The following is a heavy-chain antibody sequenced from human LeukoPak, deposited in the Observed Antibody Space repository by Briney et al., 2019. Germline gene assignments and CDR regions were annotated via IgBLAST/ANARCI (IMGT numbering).Heavy chain of an antibody. D-gene: IGHD3-10*01. CDR3: ARGKGETWFGELLYFDY. Sequence: PSETLSLTCTVSGGSISSGGYYWSWIRQHPGKGLEWIGYIYYSGSTYYNPSLKSRVTISVDTSKNQFSLKLSSVTAADTAVYYCARGKGETWFGELLYFDYWGQGTLVTVSS. CDR1: GGSISSGGYY. CDR2: IYYSGST. V-gene: IGHV4-31*03. J-gene: IGHJ4*02.